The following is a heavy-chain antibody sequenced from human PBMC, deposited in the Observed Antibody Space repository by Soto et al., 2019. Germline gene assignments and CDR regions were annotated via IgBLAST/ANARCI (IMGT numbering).Heavy chain of an antibody. CDR2: IYYSGST. D-gene: IGHD3-22*01. Sequence: TSETLSLTCTVSGGSISTYYWSWIRLPPGKGLEWIAYIYYSGSTDYNPSLKSRVTISVDTSKNQFSLKLTSVTAADTAVYFCARGILSGYLPFDYWGQGTLVTVSS. CDR3: ARGILSGYLPFDY. V-gene: IGHV4-59*01. CDR1: GGSISTYY. J-gene: IGHJ4*02.